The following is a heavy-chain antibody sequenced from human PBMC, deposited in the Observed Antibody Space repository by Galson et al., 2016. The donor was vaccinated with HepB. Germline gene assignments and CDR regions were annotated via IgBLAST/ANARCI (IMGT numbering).Heavy chain of an antibody. CDR3: VTVALDY. D-gene: IGHD5-12*01. Sequence: SLRLSCAVSGFNFRQYGMNWVRQRPDRELEWVAVLAYDGVTKHTVEGRFTISRDISRNTLYLQMSSLRVEDTAVYYCVTVALDYWGQGTPVIVPS. J-gene: IGHJ4*02. CDR1: GFNFRQYG. V-gene: IGHV3-30*03. CDR2: LAYDGVTK.